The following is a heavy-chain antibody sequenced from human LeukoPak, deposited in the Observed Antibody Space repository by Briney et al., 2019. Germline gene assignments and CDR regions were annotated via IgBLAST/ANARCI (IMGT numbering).Heavy chain of an antibody. Sequence: GGSLRLSCAGSGFTFSSHAMNWVRQAPGKGLEWVSAISGSGGSTYYADSVKGRFTISRDNSKNTLYLQMNSLRAEDTAVYYCAKDWELLDAFDIWGQGTMVTVSS. CDR3: AKDWELLDAFDI. J-gene: IGHJ3*02. CDR1: GFTFSSHA. CDR2: ISGSGGST. D-gene: IGHD1-26*01. V-gene: IGHV3-23*01.